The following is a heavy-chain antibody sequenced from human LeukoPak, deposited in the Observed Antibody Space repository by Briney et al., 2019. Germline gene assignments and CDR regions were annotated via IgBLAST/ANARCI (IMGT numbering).Heavy chain of an antibody. Sequence: SETLSLTCAVYGESLSGYYWIWIRQSPGKGLEWIGYIYYSGSTNYNPSLKSRVTISVDTSKNQFSLKLSSVTAADTAVYYCARGGIVTGTTGRDCAFDIWGQGTMVTVSS. CDR3: ARGGIVTGTTGRDCAFDI. J-gene: IGHJ3*02. V-gene: IGHV4-59*01. D-gene: IGHD1-1*01. CDR2: IYYSGST. CDR1: GESLSGYY.